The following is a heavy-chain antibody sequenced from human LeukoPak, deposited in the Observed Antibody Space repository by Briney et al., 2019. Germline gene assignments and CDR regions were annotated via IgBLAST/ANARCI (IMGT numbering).Heavy chain of an antibody. CDR1: GFTFSSYA. V-gene: IGHV3-23*01. CDR2: ISGSGGST. Sequence: PGGSLRLSCAASGFTFSSYAMSWVRQAPGKGLEWVSAISGSGGSTYYADSVKGRFTISRDNSKNTLYLQMNSLRAEDTAVYYCAKDRPRDSGSYSHYYMDVWGKGTTVTVSS. J-gene: IGHJ6*03. CDR3: AKDRPRDSGSYSHYYMDV. D-gene: IGHD1-26*01.